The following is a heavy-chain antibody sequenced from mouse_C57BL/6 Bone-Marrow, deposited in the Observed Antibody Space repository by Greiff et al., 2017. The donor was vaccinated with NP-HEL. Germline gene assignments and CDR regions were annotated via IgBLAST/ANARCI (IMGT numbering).Heavy chain of an antibody. J-gene: IGHJ1*03. CDR2: IYPGSGNT. CDR1: GYTFTDYY. CDR3: ARAHWYFDV. Sequence: VKLQESGAELVRPGASVKLSCKASGYTFTDYYINWVKQKPGQGLEWIARIYPGSGNTYYNEKFKGKATLTAEKSSSTAYMQLSSLTSEDSAVYFCARAHWYFDVWGTGTTVTVSS. V-gene: IGHV1-76*01.